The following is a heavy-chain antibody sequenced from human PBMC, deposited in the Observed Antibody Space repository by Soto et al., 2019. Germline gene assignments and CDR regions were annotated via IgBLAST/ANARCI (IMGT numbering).Heavy chain of an antibody. Sequence: SETLSLTCDVSGYAISSGFYWAWIRQPPGKRLEWIGNIYFTGTTSYNPSLKTRVTMSVDTSKNQFSLRLSSVTAADTTVFYCARVGRIAMSGSPGDSWGQGAQVTVSS. CDR2: IYFTGTT. D-gene: IGHD3-10*01. CDR1: GYAISSGFY. CDR3: ARVGRIAMSGSPGDS. J-gene: IGHJ4*02. V-gene: IGHV4-38-2*01.